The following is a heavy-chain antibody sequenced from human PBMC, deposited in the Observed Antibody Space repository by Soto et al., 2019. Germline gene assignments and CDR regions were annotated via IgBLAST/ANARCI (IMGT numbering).Heavy chain of an antibody. D-gene: IGHD3-10*01. V-gene: IGHV1-69*02. CDR1: GGTFSSYT. Sequence: SVKVSCKASGGTFSSYTISWVRQAPGQGLEWMGRIIPILGIANYAQKFQGRVTITADKSTSTAYMELSSLRSEDTAVYYCARGHRGRRFGALYRYFDYWGQGTLVTVSS. CDR3: ARGHRGRRFGALYRYFDY. CDR2: IIPILGIA. J-gene: IGHJ4*02.